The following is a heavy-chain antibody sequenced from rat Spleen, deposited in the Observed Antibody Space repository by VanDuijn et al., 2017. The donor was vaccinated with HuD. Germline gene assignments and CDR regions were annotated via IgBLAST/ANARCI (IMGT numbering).Heavy chain of an antibody. CDR1: GSTDSNYV. CDR3: AKEGEGGYSSYPNWFAY. J-gene: IGHJ3*01. Sequence: EVQLVESGGGLVQPGRSLTVTCAASGSTDSNYVMAWVRQAPPKGLEWVAYISTDGGKTYYRDTVKGRFTISRDNAKNTLYLQMDSLRSEDTATYYCAKEGEGGYSSYPNWFAYWGQGTLVTVSS. V-gene: IGHV5S13*01. CDR2: ISTDGGKT. D-gene: IGHD1-8*01.